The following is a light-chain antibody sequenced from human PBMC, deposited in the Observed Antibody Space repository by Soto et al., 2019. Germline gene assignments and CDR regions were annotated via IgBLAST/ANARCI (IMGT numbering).Light chain of an antibody. CDR2: TAS. CDR3: QQADNLPWT. Sequence: DVRMTQSPSSVSASVGDRVAITCRASQDIRRWLAWYQQKPGKAPRLLIYTASILQSGVPSRFSGSGSGTDFTLTISSLQPEDSATYYCQQADNLPWTFGQGTKVEIE. J-gene: IGKJ1*01. CDR1: QDIRRW. V-gene: IGKV1-12*01.